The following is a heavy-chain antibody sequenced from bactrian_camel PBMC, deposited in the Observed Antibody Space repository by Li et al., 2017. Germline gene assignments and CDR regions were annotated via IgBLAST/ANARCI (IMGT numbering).Heavy chain of an antibody. D-gene: IGHD2*01. Sequence: DVQLVESGGGLVQAGGSLRLSSAASGFTFSSKIMAWVRQAPGKGLEWVSTVNSESGDTYYADSVKGRFTISRDNAKNTLHLQMNSLKPEDTATYFCAAGGLCHSGGYYLAGHMCQGTQVTVS. CDR2: VNSESGDT. V-gene: IGHV3S40*01. J-gene: IGHJ4*01. CDR1: GFTFSSKI.